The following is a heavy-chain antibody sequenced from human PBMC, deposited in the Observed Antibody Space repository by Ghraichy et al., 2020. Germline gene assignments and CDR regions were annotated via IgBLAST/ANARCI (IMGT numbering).Heavy chain of an antibody. Sequence: GGPLRLSCAASGFTFSSYSMNWVRQAPGKGLEWVSSISSSSSYIYYADSVKGRFTISRDNAKNSLYLQMNSLRAEDTAVYYCARDPAKNDYVWGSYRYHYFDYWGQGTLVTVSS. V-gene: IGHV3-21*01. CDR1: GFTFSSYS. CDR3: ARDPAKNDYVWGSYRYHYFDY. CDR2: ISSSSSYI. J-gene: IGHJ4*02. D-gene: IGHD3-16*02.